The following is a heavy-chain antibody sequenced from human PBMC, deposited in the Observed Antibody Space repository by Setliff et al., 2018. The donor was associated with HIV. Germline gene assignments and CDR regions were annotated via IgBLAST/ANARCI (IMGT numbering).Heavy chain of an antibody. D-gene: IGHD3-10*01. Sequence: PSETLSLTCTVSGGSISSYYWSWIRQPPGKGLEWIGYTYTSVTNHKPSLKSRVPISIDTSKNQFSLKLTSVTAADTAIYYCARSKGGGSGSFSYWGQGTLVTVSS. CDR1: GGSISSYY. J-gene: IGHJ4*02. CDR2: TYTSVT. CDR3: ARSKGGGSGSFSY. V-gene: IGHV4-4*08.